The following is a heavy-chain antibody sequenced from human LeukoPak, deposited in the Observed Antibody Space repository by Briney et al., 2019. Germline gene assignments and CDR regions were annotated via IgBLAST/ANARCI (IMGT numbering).Heavy chain of an antibody. V-gene: IGHV4-39*07. CDR3: ARGEDGDPHNPYYFDY. D-gene: IGHD4-17*01. CDR2: IYYSGST. CDR1: GGSISSSSYY. J-gene: IGHJ4*02. Sequence: SETLSLTCTVSGGSISSSSYYWGWIRQPPGKGLEWIGSIYYSGSTYYNPSLKSRVTISVDTSKTQFSLKLSSVTPADTAVYYCARGEDGDPHNPYYFDYWGQGTLVTVSS.